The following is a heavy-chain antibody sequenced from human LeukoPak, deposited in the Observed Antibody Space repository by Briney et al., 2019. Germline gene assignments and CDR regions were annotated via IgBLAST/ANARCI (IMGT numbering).Heavy chain of an antibody. V-gene: IGHV4-4*07. CDR1: GGSISTYV. CDR3: ARLSTVTTSFDY. D-gene: IGHD4-17*01. CDR2: IYTSGTT. Sequence: SETLSLTCTVSGGSISTYVWSWIRQTAGKGLEWIGRIYTSGTTHYNPSLKSRVTMSVDTSKNQFSLKLSSVTAADTAVYYCARLSTVTTSFDYWGQGTLVTVSS. J-gene: IGHJ4*02.